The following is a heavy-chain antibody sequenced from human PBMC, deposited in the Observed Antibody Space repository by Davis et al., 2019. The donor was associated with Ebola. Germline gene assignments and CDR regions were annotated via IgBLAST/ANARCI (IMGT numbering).Heavy chain of an antibody. CDR1: GYSFTSYW. V-gene: IGHV5-51*01. J-gene: IGHJ2*01. CDR3: ARSYCSSTSCYRYWYFDL. D-gene: IGHD2-2*01. Sequence: KVSCKGSGYSFTSYWIGWVRQMPGKGLEWMGIIYPGDSDTRYSPSFQGQVTISADKFISTAYLQWSSLKASDTAMYYCARSYCSSTSCYRYWYFDLWGRGTLVTVSS. CDR2: IYPGDSDT.